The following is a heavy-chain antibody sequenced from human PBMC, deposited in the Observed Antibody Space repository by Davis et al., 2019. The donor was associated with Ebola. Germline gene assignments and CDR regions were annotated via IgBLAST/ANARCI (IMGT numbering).Heavy chain of an antibody. CDR2: ISSSSSTI. D-gene: IGHD3-22*01. CDR1: GFTFSSYS. Sequence: GESLKISCAASGFTFSSYSMNWVRQAPGKRLEWVSYISSSSSTIYYADSVKGRFTISRDNAKNSLYLQMNSLRDEDTAVYYCARGRGSYYYDSSGYYARAEYFQYWGQGTLVTVSS. V-gene: IGHV3-48*02. J-gene: IGHJ1*01. CDR3: ARGRGSYYYDSSGYYARAEYFQY.